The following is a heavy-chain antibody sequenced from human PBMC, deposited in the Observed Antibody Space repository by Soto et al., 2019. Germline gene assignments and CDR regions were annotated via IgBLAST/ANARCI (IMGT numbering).Heavy chain of an antibody. CDR2: FNPSGLST. V-gene: IGHV1-46*01. Sequence: QVHLVQSGAEVKKPGASVNVSCQASGSITNHHMHWVRQAPGQGLEWMGIFNPSGLSTTYAQKFQGRVTSTRDTSTSTVYMELSSLTSEDTAVYFCAKVTHRGPIAVAGPLGSWGQGTRVIVAS. J-gene: IGHJ4*02. D-gene: IGHD6-19*01. CDR3: AKVTHRGPIAVAGPLGS. CDR1: GSITNHH.